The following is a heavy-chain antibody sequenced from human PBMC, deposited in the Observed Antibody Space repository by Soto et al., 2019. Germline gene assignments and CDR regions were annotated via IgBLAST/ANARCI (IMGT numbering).Heavy chain of an antibody. CDR2: SSPYNDYT. CDR3: ARGGYYDNSWGKLNHYGLDV. CDR1: GYTFIRYG. J-gene: IGHJ6*02. V-gene: IGHV1-18*01. Sequence: QVQLMQSAGEVKKPGASVRVSCKASGYTFIRYGMTWVRQAPGERLEWLGWSSPYNDYTIYAQKVQGRVTMTTDTSTRTVYMDLRGLRSDDTAVYYCARGGYYDNSWGKLNHYGLDVWGQGTSVTVSS. D-gene: IGHD3-16*01.